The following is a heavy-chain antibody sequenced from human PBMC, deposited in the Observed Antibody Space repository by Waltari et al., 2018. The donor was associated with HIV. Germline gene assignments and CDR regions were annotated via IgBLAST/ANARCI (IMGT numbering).Heavy chain of an antibody. J-gene: IGHJ6*02. V-gene: IGHV1-2*02. CDR1: GYTFTGYY. D-gene: IGHD1-7*01. Sequence: QVQLVPSGAEVTKPGASVKVSCKASGYTFTGYYMHWVRQAPGQGLEWMGWINPNSGGTNYAQKFQGRVTMTRDTSISTAYMELSRLRSDDTAVYYCARDRARTTDYYYYGMDVWGQGTTVTVSS. CDR2: INPNSGGT. CDR3: ARDRARTTDYYYYGMDV.